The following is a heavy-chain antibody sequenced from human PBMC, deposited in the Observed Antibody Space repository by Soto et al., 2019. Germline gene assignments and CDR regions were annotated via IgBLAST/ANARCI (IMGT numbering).Heavy chain of an antibody. V-gene: IGHV3-23*01. D-gene: IGHD6-6*01. CDR2: ISGSGGST. CDR3: AKHAYSSSSKDYYYYGMDV. CDR1: GFTFSSYA. J-gene: IGHJ6*02. Sequence: GGSLRLSCAASGFTFSSYAMSWVRQAPGKGLEWVSAISGSGGSTYYADSVKGRFTISRDNSKNTPYLQMNSLRAEDTAVYYCAKHAYSSSSKDYYYYGMDVWGQGTTVTVSS.